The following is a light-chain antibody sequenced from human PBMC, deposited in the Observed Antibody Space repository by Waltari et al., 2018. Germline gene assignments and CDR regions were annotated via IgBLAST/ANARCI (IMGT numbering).Light chain of an antibody. Sequence: SCRASQSVSNSVAWYQQNPGHAPMLLIYSASYRAAGVPGRFSGSGSGTVFTLTISSLEPEDVAVYYWQQRSNWPRTFGQGTKVEIK. CDR2: SAS. V-gene: IGKV3-11*01. CDR1: QSVSNS. J-gene: IGKJ1*01. CDR3: QQRSNWPRT.